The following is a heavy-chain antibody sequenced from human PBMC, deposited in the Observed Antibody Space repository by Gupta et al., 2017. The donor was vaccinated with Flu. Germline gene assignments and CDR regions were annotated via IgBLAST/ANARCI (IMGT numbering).Heavy chain of an antibody. V-gene: IGHV1-69*01. CDR2: ISPIFGTA. Sequence: MGGISPIFGTANYAQKFQGRVTITADESTSTAYMELSSLRSEDTAVYYCARVSLPYCSSTSCDPRDYYYMDVWGKGTTVTVSS. CDR3: ARVSLPYCSSTSCDPRDYYYMDV. J-gene: IGHJ6*03. D-gene: IGHD2-2*01.